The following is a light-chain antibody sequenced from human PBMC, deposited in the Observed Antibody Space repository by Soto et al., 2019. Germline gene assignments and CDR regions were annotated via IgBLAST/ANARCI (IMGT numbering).Light chain of an antibody. Sequence: QSVLTQPPSVSGAPGQRLTISCTGSSSNIGADYDVHWYQQLPGTAPKLLIYDDDKRPSGIPDRFSGSKSGTSATLGITGFQTGDEADYYCGSWDSSLSAYVFGTGTKLTVL. J-gene: IGLJ1*01. CDR3: GSWDSSLSAYV. CDR2: DDD. V-gene: IGLV1-51*01. CDR1: SSNIGADYD.